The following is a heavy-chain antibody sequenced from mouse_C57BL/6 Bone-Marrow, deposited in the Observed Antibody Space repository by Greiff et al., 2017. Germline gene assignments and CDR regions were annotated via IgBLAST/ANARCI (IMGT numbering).Heavy chain of an antibody. CDR1: GFTFSDYY. CDR2: INYDGSST. Sequence: EVKLVESEGGLVQPGSSMKLSCTASGFTFSDYYMAWVRQVPEKGLEWVANINYDGSSTYYLDSLKSRFIISRDNAKNILYLQMSSLKSEDTATYYCARGDYEGFAYWGQGTLVTVSA. J-gene: IGHJ3*01. CDR3: ARGDYEGFAY. D-gene: IGHD2-4*01. V-gene: IGHV5-16*01.